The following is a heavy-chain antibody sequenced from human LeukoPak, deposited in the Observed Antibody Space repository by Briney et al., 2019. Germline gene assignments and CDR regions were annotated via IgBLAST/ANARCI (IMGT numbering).Heavy chain of an antibody. V-gene: IGHV3-30*04. J-gene: IGHJ3*02. CDR3: ARGQHRVDYSNDGFDI. Sequence: GGPLRLSCAASGFTFSSYAMHWVRQAPGKGLEWVAVISYGGNNKYYADSVRGRFTISRDNSKNTLYLQMNSLRAEDTAVYYCARGQHRVDYSNDGFDIWGQGTMVTVSS. CDR2: ISYGGNNK. CDR1: GFTFSSYA. D-gene: IGHD2-2*01.